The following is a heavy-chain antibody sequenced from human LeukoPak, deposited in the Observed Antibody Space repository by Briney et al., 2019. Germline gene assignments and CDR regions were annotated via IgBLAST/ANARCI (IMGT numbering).Heavy chain of an antibody. Sequence: PSETLSLTCTVSTYSISSGYYWGWIRQPPGKGLEWIGSIYHSGSTYYNPSLKSRVTISVDTSKNQFSLKLSSVTAADTAVYYCARDRDDYYDSSGQYYFDYWGQGTLVTVSS. CDR2: IYHSGST. CDR3: ARDRDDYYDSSGQYYFDY. V-gene: IGHV4-38-2*02. CDR1: TYSISSGYY. D-gene: IGHD3-22*01. J-gene: IGHJ4*02.